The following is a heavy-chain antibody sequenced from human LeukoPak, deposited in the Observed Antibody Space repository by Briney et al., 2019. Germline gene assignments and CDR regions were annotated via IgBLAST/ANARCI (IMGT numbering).Heavy chain of an antibody. CDR1: GYTFSSYA. D-gene: IGHD7-27*01. CDR3: ARDPSPLGQGSRRYYFDY. CDR2: IIPIFGTA. V-gene: IGHV1-69*13. J-gene: IGHJ4*02. Sequence: SVKVSCKASGYTFSSYAISWVRQAPGQGLEWMGGIIPIFGTANYAQKFQGRVTITADESTSTAYMELSSLRSEDTAVYYCARDPSPLGQGSRRYYFDYWGQGTLVTVSS.